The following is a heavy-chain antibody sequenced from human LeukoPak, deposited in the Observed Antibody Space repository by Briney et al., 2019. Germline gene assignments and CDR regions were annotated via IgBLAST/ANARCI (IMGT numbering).Heavy chain of an antibody. V-gene: IGHV3-74*01. CDR3: ARDDFDYGGSSQTDY. D-gene: IGHD4-23*01. J-gene: IGHJ4*02. CDR1: GFTFSSYW. Sequence: GGSLRLSCAASGFTFSSYWMHWVRQAPGKGLVWVSRINSDGSSTSYADSVKGRFTISRDNAKNTLYLQMNSLRAEDTAVYYCARDDFDYGGSSQTDYWGQGTLVTVSS. CDR2: INSDGSST.